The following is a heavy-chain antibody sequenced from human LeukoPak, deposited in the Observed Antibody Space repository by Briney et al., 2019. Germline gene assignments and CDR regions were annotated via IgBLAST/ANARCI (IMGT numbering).Heavy chain of an antibody. V-gene: IGHV1-18*01. Sequence: ASVKVSCKASVYTFSNYGIIWVRQAPGKGLEWMGWINPYNGNTNFGQKVQGRLTMTTDTTTRTAYMELRNLRSDDTAVYYCARSHSSSLRAPFGYWGQGTLVTVSS. J-gene: IGHJ4*02. CDR2: INPYNGNT. CDR3: ARSHSSSLRAPFGY. CDR1: VYTFSNYG. D-gene: IGHD3-22*01.